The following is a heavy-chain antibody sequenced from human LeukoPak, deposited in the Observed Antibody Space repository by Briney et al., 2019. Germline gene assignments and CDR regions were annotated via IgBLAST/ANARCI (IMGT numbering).Heavy chain of an antibody. Sequence: ASVKVSCKASGYTFTGYYMHWVRQAPGQGLEWMGWINPNSGGTNYAQKFQGRVTMTRHTSISTAYMELSRLRSDDTAVYYCAREGQGYSGYDWTGFDYWGQGTLVTVSS. V-gene: IGHV1-2*02. CDR2: INPNSGGT. D-gene: IGHD5-12*01. J-gene: IGHJ4*02. CDR3: AREGQGYSGYDWTGFDY. CDR1: GYTFTGYY.